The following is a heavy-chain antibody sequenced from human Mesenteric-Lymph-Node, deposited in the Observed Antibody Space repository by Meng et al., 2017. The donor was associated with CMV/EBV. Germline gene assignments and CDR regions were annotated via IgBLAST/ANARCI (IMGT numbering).Heavy chain of an antibody. Sequence: SVKVSCKASGGTFSSYAISWVRQAPGQGLEWMGGIIPILGIANYAQKFQGRVTITADKSTSTAYMELSSLRSEDTAVYYCARVYSSSWHPYYFDYWGQGTLVTVSS. CDR3: ARVYSSSWHPYYFDY. V-gene: IGHV1-69*10. D-gene: IGHD6-13*01. CDR1: GGTFSSYA. CDR2: IIPILGIA. J-gene: IGHJ4*02.